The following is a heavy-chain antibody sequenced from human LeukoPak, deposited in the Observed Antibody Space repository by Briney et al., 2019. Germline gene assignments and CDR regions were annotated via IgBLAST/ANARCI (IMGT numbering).Heavy chain of an antibody. CDR2: ISGSGGST. D-gene: IGHD1-14*01. CDR1: GFTFSSYA. CDR3: AKKNYVVYTPIDY. J-gene: IGHJ4*02. Sequence: GGSLRLSCAASGFTFSSYAMSWVRQAPGKGLEWVSAISGSGGSTYYADSVKGRFTISRDSSKNTLYLQMNSLRAEDTAVYYCAKKNYVVYTPIDYWGQGTLVTVSS. V-gene: IGHV3-23*01.